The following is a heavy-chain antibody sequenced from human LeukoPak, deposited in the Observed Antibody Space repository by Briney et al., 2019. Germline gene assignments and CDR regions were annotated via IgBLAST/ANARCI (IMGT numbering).Heavy chain of an antibody. CDR2: INAGNGNT. CDR3: ARGRFYDSTLPDAFDI. Sequence: ASVKVSCKASGYTFTSYAMHWVRQAPGQRLEWMGWINAGNGNTKYSQEFQGRVTITRDTSASTAYMELSSLRSEDTAVYYCARGRFYDSTLPDAFDIWGQGTMVTVSS. J-gene: IGHJ3*02. V-gene: IGHV1-3*01. D-gene: IGHD3-22*01. CDR1: GYTFTSYA.